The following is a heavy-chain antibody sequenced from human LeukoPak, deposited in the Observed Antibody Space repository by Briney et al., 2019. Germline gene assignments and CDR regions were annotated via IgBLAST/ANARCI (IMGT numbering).Heavy chain of an antibody. J-gene: IGHJ4*02. D-gene: IGHD6-6*01. CDR1: GGTFSSYA. Sequence: ASVKVSCKASGGTFSSYAISWVRQAPGQGLEWMGGIIPIFGTANYAQKFQGRVTITADESTSTAYMELSSLRSEDTAVYYCARVRIAALYYFDYWGQGTLVTVSS. CDR2: IIPIFGTA. V-gene: IGHV1-69*13. CDR3: ARVRIAALYYFDY.